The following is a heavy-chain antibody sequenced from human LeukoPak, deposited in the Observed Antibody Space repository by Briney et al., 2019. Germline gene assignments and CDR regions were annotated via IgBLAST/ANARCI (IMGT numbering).Heavy chain of an antibody. CDR2: INPNSGGT. D-gene: IGHD5-24*01. CDR1: GYTFTGYY. V-gene: IGHV1-2*02. J-gene: IGHJ4*02. CDR3: ARGDVYNDY. Sequence: ASVKVSCKAFGYTFTGYYMHWVRQAPGQGLEWMGWINPNSGGTSYAQKFQGRVTMTRDTPISTAYMELSRLRSDDTAVYYCARGDVYNDYWGQGTLVTVSS.